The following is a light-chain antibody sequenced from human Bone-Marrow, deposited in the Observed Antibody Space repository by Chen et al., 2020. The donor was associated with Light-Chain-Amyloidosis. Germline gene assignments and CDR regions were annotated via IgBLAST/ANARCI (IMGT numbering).Light chain of an antibody. CDR2: RDT. CDR1: DLPTKY. Sequence: ELTQPPSVSVSPGQTARITCSGDDLPTKYAYWYQQKPGQAPVLVIHRDTERPSGISERFSGSSSGTTTTLTISGVQAEDEADYHCQSADSSGTYEVIFGGGTKLTVL. CDR3: QSADSSGTYEVI. J-gene: IGLJ2*01. V-gene: IGLV3-25*03.